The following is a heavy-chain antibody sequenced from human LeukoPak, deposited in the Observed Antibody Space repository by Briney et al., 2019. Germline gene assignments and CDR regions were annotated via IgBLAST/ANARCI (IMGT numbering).Heavy chain of an antibody. CDR3: ARRIVGATTAFDI. Sequence: SETLSLTCTVPGGSISSYYWSWIRQPPGKGLEWIGYIYYSGSTNYNPSLKSRVTISVDTSKNQFSLKLSSVTAADTAVYYCARRIVGATTAFDIWGQGTMVTVSS. CDR2: IYYSGST. V-gene: IGHV4-59*08. CDR1: GGSISSYY. D-gene: IGHD1-26*01. J-gene: IGHJ3*02.